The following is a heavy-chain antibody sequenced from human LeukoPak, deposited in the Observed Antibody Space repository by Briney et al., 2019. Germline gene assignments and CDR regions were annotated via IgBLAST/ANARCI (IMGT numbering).Heavy chain of an antibody. CDR1: GYSFTSYW. D-gene: IGHD1-26*01. V-gene: IGHV5-10-1*01. CDR2: IDPSDSYT. Sequence: GESLRISCKGSGYSFTSYWITWVRQMPGKGLEWMGRIDPSDSYTNYSPSFQGHVTISADRSISTAYLQWSSLKASDTAMYYCARLGGDHIWFDPWGQGTLVTVSS. J-gene: IGHJ5*02. CDR3: ARLGGDHIWFDP.